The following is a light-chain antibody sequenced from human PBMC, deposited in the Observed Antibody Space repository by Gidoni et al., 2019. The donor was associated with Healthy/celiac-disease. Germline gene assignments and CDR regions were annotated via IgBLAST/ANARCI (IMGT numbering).Light chain of an antibody. Sequence: QSALTQPASVSGSPGQSITISCTGTSRAVGIYNSVSWYQQHPGKAPKLMIYEVSNRPSGVPTRFSGSKSGNTASLTISGLQAEDEADYYCSSYTSSTTLVFGGGTKLTVL. CDR3: SSYTSSTTLV. CDR1: SRAVGIYNS. CDR2: EVS. V-gene: IGLV2-14*01. J-gene: IGLJ3*02.